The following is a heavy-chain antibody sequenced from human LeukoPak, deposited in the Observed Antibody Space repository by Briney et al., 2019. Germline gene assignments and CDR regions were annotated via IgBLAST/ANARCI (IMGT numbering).Heavy chain of an antibody. CDR1: GGTFSSYA. CDR3: ARDLWAAAGAVDY. J-gene: IGHJ4*02. V-gene: IGHV1-69*13. CDR2: IIPIFGTA. Sequence: SVKVSCKASGGTFSSYAISWVRQAPGQGLEWMGGIIPIFGTANYAQKFQGRVTITADESTSTAYMELSSLRSEDTAVYYCARDLWAAAGAVDYWGQGTLVTVSS. D-gene: IGHD6-13*01.